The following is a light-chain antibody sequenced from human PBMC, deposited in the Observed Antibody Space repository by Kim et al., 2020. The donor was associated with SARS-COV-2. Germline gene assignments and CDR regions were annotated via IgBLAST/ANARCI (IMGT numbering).Light chain of an antibody. CDR1: QCVSSS. V-gene: IGKV3-15*01. J-gene: IGKJ2*01. CDR2: GAS. CDR3: QQYNNWPYT. Sequence: SVSPEGSAPLSGRARQCVSSSLAWDQQKPGQAPRLLIYGASTRATGIPARFSCSGSGTEFTLTISSLQSEGFAVYSCQQYNNWPYTFGQGTKLEIK.